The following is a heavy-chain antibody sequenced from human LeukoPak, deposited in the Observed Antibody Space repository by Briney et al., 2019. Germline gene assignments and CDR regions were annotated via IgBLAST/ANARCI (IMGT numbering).Heavy chain of an antibody. Sequence: PSETLSLTCTVSGGSISSYYWGWIRQPPGKGLEWIGSIYYSGSTYYNPSLKSRVTISVGTSKNQFSLKLSSVTAADTAVYYCARGMDTAMGGYYFDYWGQGTLVTVSS. CDR3: ARGMDTAMGGYYFDY. D-gene: IGHD5-18*01. CDR1: GGSISSYY. V-gene: IGHV4-39*07. J-gene: IGHJ4*02. CDR2: IYYSGST.